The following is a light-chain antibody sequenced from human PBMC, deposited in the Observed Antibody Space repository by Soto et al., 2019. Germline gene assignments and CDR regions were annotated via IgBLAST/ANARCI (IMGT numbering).Light chain of an antibody. J-gene: IGLJ2*01. CDR3: QSYASSLSGPV. V-gene: IGLV1-40*01. CDR1: SSNIGAHYD. CDR2: GNS. Sequence: QSVLTQPPSVSGTPGQRVTISCTGSSSNIGAHYDVHWYQQLPGTAPKVLIYGNSNRPSGVPDRFSGSKSGTSASLAITGLQAEDEADYYCQSYASSLSGPVFGGGTKLTVL.